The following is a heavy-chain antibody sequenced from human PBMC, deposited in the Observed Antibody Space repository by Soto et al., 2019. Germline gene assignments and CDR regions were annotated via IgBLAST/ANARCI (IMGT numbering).Heavy chain of an antibody. CDR3: ARHGHVRERPLYYYGMDV. D-gene: IGHD1-1*01. CDR1: GDSMRSSSLY. J-gene: IGHJ6*02. Sequence: SETLSLTCDVSGDSMRSSSLYWGWFRQPPGKGLEWIATVFYTGSSYYNSSLQSRATISVDTSKNRISLDLRSVTAADTAIYYCARHGHVRERPLYYYGMDVWGQGTTVTVSS. V-gene: IGHV4-39*01. CDR2: VFYTGSS.